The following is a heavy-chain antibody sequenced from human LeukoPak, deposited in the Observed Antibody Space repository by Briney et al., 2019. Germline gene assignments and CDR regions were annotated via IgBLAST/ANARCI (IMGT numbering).Heavy chain of an antibody. Sequence: ASVKVSCKVSGYTLTELSMHWVRQAPGKGLEWMGGFDPEDGETIYAQKFQGRVTMTEDTSTDTAYMELSSLRPENTAVYYCARGFRMPLLTVTATGLYDSWGQGTLVTVSS. CDR2: FDPEDGET. D-gene: IGHD2-21*02. CDR3: ARGFRMPLLTVTATGLYDS. CDR1: GYTLTELS. J-gene: IGHJ5*01. V-gene: IGHV1-24*01.